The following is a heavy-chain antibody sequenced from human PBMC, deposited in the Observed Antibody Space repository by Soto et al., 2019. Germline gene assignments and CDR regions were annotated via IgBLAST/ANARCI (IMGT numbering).Heavy chain of an antibody. Sequence: ASVKVSCKASGGTFSSYAISWVRQAPGQGLEWMGGIIPIFGTANYAQKFQGRVTITADESTSTAYMELSSLRSEDTAVYYCARASTSVRGVISYYYGMDVWGQGTTVTVSS. CDR2: IIPIFGTA. D-gene: IGHD3-10*01. CDR3: ARASTSVRGVISYYYGMDV. V-gene: IGHV1-69*13. CDR1: GGTFSSYA. J-gene: IGHJ6*02.